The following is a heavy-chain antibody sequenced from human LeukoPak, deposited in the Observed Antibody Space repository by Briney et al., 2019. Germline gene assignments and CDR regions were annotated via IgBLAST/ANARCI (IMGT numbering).Heavy chain of an antibody. J-gene: IGHJ5*02. D-gene: IGHD6-19*01. CDR1: GYTFTGYY. CDR3: ARGGGTYSSGWYGSGWFDP. CDR2: INPNSGGT. V-gene: IGHV1-2*02. Sequence: ASVKVSCKSSGYTFTGYYMRWVREAPGQGLEWIGWINPNSGGTNYAQKFQGRVTMTRDTSISAAYMELSRLRSDDTAVYYCARGGGTYSSGWYGSGWFDPWGQGTLVTVSS.